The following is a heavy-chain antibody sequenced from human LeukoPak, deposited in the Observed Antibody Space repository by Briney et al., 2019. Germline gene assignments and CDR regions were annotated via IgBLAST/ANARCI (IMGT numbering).Heavy chain of an antibody. CDR3: ARGRGYYDSSGYFH. D-gene: IGHD3-22*01. V-gene: IGHV4-59*01. J-gene: IGHJ4*02. Sequence: PSETLSLTCTVSGGSISSYYWSWIRQPPGKGLEWIGYIYYSGSTNYNPSLKGRVTISVDTSKNQFSLKLSSVTAADTAVYYCARGRGYYDSSGYFHWGQGTLVTVSS. CDR1: GGSISSYY. CDR2: IYYSGST.